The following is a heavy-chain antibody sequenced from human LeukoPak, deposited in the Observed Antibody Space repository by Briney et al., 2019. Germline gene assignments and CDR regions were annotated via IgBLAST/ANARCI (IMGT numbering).Heavy chain of an antibody. Sequence: ASVKVSCKSSGYTFTSYAMHWVRQAPGQRLEWMGWINAGNGNTKYSQKFQGRVTITRDTSASTAYMELSSLRSEDTAVYYCARGRQRIAVSAIDPWGQGTLVTVSS. CDR3: ARGRQRIAVSAIDP. D-gene: IGHD6-19*01. J-gene: IGHJ5*02. CDR2: INAGNGNT. CDR1: GYTFTSYA. V-gene: IGHV1-3*01.